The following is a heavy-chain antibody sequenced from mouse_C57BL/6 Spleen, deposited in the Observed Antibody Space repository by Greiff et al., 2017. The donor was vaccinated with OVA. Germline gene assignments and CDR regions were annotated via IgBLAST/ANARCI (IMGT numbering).Heavy chain of an antibody. D-gene: IGHD2-14*01. Sequence: QVQLQQSGAELVKPGASVKISCKASGYAFSSYWMNWVKQRPGKGLEWIGQIYPGDGDTNYNGKFKGKATLTADKSSSTAYMQLSSLTSEDSAVYFCARKVPPGAMDYWGQGTSVTVAS. CDR2: IYPGDGDT. V-gene: IGHV1-80*01. J-gene: IGHJ4*01. CDR1: GYAFSSYW. CDR3: ARKVPPGAMDY.